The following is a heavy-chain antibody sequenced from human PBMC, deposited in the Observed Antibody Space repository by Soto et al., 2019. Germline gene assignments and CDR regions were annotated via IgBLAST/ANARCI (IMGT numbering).Heavy chain of an antibody. CDR3: ARGGAGSFPHY. J-gene: IGHJ4*02. V-gene: IGHV3-11*05. Sequence: QVQLVESGGGLVKPGGSLRLSCVASGFTFSDYYMSWIRQAPGKGLEWVSYISSRSSNTNYADSVKGRFSISRDNAKNSLYLQMNSLRVEDTAVYYCARGGAGSFPHYWGQGTLVTVSS. D-gene: IGHD3-10*01. CDR1: GFTFSDYY. CDR2: ISSRSSNT.